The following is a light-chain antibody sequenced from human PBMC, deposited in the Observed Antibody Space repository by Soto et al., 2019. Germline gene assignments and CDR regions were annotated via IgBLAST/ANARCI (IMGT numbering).Light chain of an antibody. CDR1: SSDVGAFNY. CDR2: DVG. CDR3: CSYASSYSLV. Sequence: QSALTQPRSVSASPGQSVTISCTGTSSDVGAFNYVSWYQQHPGRAPKLMIYDVGKRPSGVPDRFFGSKSGNTASLTISGLQAEDEADYYCCSYASSYSLVLGGGTKVTVL. J-gene: IGLJ3*02. V-gene: IGLV2-11*01.